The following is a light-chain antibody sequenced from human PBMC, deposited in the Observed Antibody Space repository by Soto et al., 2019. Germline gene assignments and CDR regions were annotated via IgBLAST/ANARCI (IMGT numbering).Light chain of an antibody. CDR2: DVS. J-gene: IGLJ3*02. CDR3: CSFAGSHTWV. Sequence: QSALTQPRSVSGSPGQSVTISCTGTSSDVGGYNYVSWYQQHPGKAPQLLIYDVSTRPSGVPDRFSGSKSGNTASLTISGLQAEDETDCYCCSFAGSHTWVFGGGTKLTVL. CDR1: SSDVGGYNY. V-gene: IGLV2-11*01.